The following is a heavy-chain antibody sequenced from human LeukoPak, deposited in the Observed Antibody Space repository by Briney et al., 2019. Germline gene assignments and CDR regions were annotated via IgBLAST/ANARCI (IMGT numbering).Heavy chain of an antibody. CDR2: TYYRSKWYN. CDR3: ARNPISITGDNWFDP. Sequence: SQTLSLTCAISGDSFSSNSAAWNWIRQSPSRGLEWLGRTYYRSKWYNDYAVSVKNRITINPDTSKNQFSLQLNSVTPEDTAVYYCARNPISITGDNWFDPWGQGTLVTVSS. J-gene: IGHJ5*02. D-gene: IGHD7-27*01. CDR1: GDSFSSNSAA. V-gene: IGHV6-1*01.